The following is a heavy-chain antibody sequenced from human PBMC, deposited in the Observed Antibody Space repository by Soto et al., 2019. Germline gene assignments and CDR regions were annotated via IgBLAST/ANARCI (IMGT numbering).Heavy chain of an antibody. CDR2: IIPIFGTA. J-gene: IGHJ6*02. CDR1: GGTFSIYA. CDR3: ARDTHYYGSGSLLMDV. V-gene: IGHV1-69*06. D-gene: IGHD3-10*01. Sequence: GASVKVSCHASGGTFSIYAIICVRQAPGQGLEWMGGIIPIFGTANYAQKFRGRVTITADKSTSTAYMELSSLRSEDTAVYYCARDTHYYGSGSLLMDVWGQGTTVTVSS.